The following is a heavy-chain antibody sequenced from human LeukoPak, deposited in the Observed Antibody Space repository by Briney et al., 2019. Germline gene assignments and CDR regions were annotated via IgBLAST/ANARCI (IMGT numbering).Heavy chain of an antibody. CDR2: ISSSGSTI. V-gene: IGHV3-48*03. Sequence: GGSLRLSCEASGFTFSSHEMNWVRQAPGKGLEWVSYISSSGSTIYYADSVKGRFTISRDNAKNSLYLQMNSLRAEDTAVYYCARSYCSGGSCYEMDVWGKGTTVTVSS. CDR3: ARSYCSGGSCYEMDV. D-gene: IGHD2-15*01. CDR1: GFTFSSHE. J-gene: IGHJ6*04.